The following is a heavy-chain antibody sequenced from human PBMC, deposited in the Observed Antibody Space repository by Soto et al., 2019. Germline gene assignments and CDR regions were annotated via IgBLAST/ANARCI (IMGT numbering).Heavy chain of an antibody. CDR2: INAGNGNT. CDR3: ARDQSDYDFWSGYYHDWFDP. CDR1: GYTFTSYA. J-gene: IGHJ5*02. D-gene: IGHD3-3*01. Sequence: ASVKVSCKASGYTFTSYAMHWVRQAPGQRLEWMGWINAGNGNTKYSQKFQGRVTITRDTSASTAYMELSSLRSEDTAVYYCARDQSDYDFWSGYYHDWFDPWGQGTLVTVSS. V-gene: IGHV1-3*01.